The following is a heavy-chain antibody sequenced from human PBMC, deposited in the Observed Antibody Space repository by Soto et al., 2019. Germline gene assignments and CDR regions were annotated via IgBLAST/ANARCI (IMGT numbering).Heavy chain of an antibody. Sequence: QEQLVQSGAEVKKPGSSVKVSCKASGDTFSSFAISWVRQAPGQGLDWMGGIIPFFNTSNYAQRFQGRVTITADASTSTAYMELSSLRSEDTAMYSCARESAYGGNPLAFDNWGQGTLVTVSS. J-gene: IGHJ4*02. D-gene: IGHD1-26*01. V-gene: IGHV1-69*01. CDR1: GDTFSSFA. CDR3: ARESAYGGNPLAFDN. CDR2: IIPFFNTS.